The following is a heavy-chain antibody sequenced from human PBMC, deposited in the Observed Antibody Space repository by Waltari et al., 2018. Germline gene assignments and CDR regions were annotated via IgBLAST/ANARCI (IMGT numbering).Heavy chain of an antibody. CDR1: GSTFTSYH. Sequence: QVQLVQSGAEVKTPGASVKLSRKTAGSTFTSYHMHWVRQAPGQGLEWMGWINCNKGDRDYAQKFRGRVTLTRETSLSTIYMEMNRLTSDDTAVYYCAREDIVATKVFDDWGHGTLVTVSS. CDR2: INCNKGDR. V-gene: IGHV1-2*02. CDR3: AREDIVATKVFDD. J-gene: IGHJ4*01. D-gene: IGHD5-12*01.